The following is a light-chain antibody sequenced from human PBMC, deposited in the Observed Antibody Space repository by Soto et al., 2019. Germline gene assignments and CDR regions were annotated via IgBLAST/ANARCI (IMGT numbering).Light chain of an antibody. V-gene: IGLV2-14*01. J-gene: IGLJ1*01. CDR3: SSYISSSTLV. Sequence: ALAQPASVSGPPGQSITISCTGTSSDVGAYNYVSWYQQHPGKAPKLMIYEVSNRPSGVSNRFSGSKSGNTASLTISGLQAEDEADYYCSSYISSSTLVFGTGTKVTVL. CDR2: EVS. CDR1: SSDVGAYNY.